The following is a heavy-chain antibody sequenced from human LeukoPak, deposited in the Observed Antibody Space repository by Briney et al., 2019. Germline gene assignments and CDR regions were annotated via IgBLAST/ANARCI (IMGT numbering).Heavy chain of an antibody. D-gene: IGHD5-18*01. CDR2: IKQDGSEK. Sequence: GGSLRLSCAASGFTFSSYWMSWVRQAPGKGLEGVANIKQDGSEKYYVDSVKGRCTITRDNAKNSLYLQMNSLRAEDTAVYYCARAADTAMVVSWFDPWGQGTLVTVSS. CDR1: GFTFSSYW. V-gene: IGHV3-7*03. CDR3: ARAADTAMVVSWFDP. J-gene: IGHJ5*02.